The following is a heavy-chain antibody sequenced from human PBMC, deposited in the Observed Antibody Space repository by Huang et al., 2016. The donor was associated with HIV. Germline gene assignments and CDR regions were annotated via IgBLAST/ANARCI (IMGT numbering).Heavy chain of an antibody. J-gene: IGHJ4*02. CDR2: LYPQSGET. V-gene: IGHV1-24*01. CDR3: ATGFDVFFDF. Sequence: QVQLVQSRAEVKKPGASVKVSCKVSEYTLTELSIHWVRQPRGKGLEWMVGLYPQSGETIYAQKFQGRVTMTEDTSTETAFMELSGLRPEDTAVYYCATGFDVFFDFWGQGTLVTVSS. CDR1: EYTLTELS. D-gene: IGHD3-9*01.